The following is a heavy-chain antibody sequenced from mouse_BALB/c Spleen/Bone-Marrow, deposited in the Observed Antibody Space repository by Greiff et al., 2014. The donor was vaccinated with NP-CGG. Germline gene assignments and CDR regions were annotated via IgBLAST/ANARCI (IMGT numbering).Heavy chain of an antibody. D-gene: IGHD1-1*01. CDR2: IDPENGNT. V-gene: IGHV14-1*02. Sequence: EVQLVESGAELVRPGALVKLSCKASGFNIKDYYMHWVKQRPEQGLEWIGWIDPENGNTIYDPKFQGKASITADTSSNTAYLQLSSLTSEDTAVYSWASGYYGSSPYWYFDVWGAGTTVPVSS. CDR3: ASGYYGSSPYWYFDV. CDR1: GFNIKDYY. J-gene: IGHJ1*01.